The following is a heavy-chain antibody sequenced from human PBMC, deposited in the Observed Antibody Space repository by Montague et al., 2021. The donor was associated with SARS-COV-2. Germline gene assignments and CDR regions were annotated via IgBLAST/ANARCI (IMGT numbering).Heavy chain of an antibody. Sequence: SETLSLTCAVYVHCLSRGTQARIGRPPVWSPVTLADLIPSSSSSYNPSLKSRVTISVDTSKNQFSLKLSSATAADTAVYYCARVPYRLLFVPRYYGMDVWGQGTTVTVSS. D-gene: IGHD2-2*01. V-gene: IGHV4-34*12. CDR1: VHCLSRGT. CDR2: LIPSSSS. J-gene: IGHJ6*02. CDR3: ARVPYRLLFVPRYYGMDV.